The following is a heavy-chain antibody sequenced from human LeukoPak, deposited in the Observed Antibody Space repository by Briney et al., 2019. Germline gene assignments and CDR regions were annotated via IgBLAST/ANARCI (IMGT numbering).Heavy chain of an antibody. Sequence: GESLKISCMGSGYSFTSYWIGWVRQMPGKGLEWMVIIYPGDSDTRYSPSFQGQVTISAAKSISTAYLQWSSLKASDTAMYYCARHGWFGELPFDYWGQGTLVTVSS. CDR2: IYPGDSDT. CDR1: GYSFTSYW. CDR3: ARHGWFGELPFDY. J-gene: IGHJ4*02. V-gene: IGHV5-51*01. D-gene: IGHD3-10*01.